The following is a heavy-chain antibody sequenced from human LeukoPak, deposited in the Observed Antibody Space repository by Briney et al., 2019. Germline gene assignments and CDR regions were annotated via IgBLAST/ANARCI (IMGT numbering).Heavy chain of an antibody. CDR1: GFTFSSYA. J-gene: IGHJ4*02. D-gene: IGHD3-9*01. V-gene: IGHV3-30*04. CDR2: ISYDGSNK. CDR3: ARGRSVLRYFDWVLDY. Sequence: GGSLRLSCAASGFTFSSYAMHWVRQAPGKGLEWVAVISYDGSNKYYATSVKGLFTISRDYSKNTLYLRMNSLRAEDTAVNYFARGRSVLRYFDWVLDYWGEGALVSVSS.